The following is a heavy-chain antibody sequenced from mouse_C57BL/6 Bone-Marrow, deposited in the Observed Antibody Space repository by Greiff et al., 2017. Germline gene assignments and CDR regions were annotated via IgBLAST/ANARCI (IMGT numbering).Heavy chain of an antibody. J-gene: IGHJ2*01. V-gene: IGHV1-39*01. D-gene: IGHD1-1*01. Sequence: VQLQQSGPELVKPGASVKISCKASGYSFTDYNMNWVKQSHGKSLEWIGVINPNYGTTSYNHKFKGKATLTVDQSSSTAYMQLNSLTSEDSAVXYCARGIITTVVAPFAYWGQGTTLTVSS. CDR3: ARGIITTVVAPFAY. CDR1: GYSFTDYN. CDR2: INPNYGTT.